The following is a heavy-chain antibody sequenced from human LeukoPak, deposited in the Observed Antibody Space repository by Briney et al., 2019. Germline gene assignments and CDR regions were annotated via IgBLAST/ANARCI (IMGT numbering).Heavy chain of an antibody. Sequence: SETLSLTCSVSGGSISSGTYYWSWIRQPAGKGLEWIGRIYTSGTTNYNPSLKSRVSISADTSKNQFSLRLTSVTAADTAVYYCARGGDAAPFDYWGQGPLVTVSS. V-gene: IGHV4-61*02. D-gene: IGHD5-12*01. CDR3: ARGGDAAPFDY. CDR2: IYTSGTT. J-gene: IGHJ4*02. CDR1: GGSISSGTYY.